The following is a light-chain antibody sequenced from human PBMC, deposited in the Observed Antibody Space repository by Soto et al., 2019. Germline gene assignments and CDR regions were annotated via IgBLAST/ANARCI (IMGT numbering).Light chain of an antibody. Sequence: EIVFTQSPATLSFSPGERATLSCRASQSVSSYLAWYQQKPGQAPRLLIYDGSNRATGIPARFSGSGSGTDFTLTISSLEPEDFAVYYCQQRTNWPPGWTFGQGTKVDI. J-gene: IGKJ1*01. CDR1: QSVSSY. V-gene: IGKV3-11*01. CDR2: DGS. CDR3: QQRTNWPPGWT.